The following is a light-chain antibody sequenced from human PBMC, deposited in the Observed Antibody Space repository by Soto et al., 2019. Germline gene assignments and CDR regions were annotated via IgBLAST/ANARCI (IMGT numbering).Light chain of an antibody. CDR2: VGS. Sequence: DGQMVQYPTSVEACVGEEVSISRRANQDISSCLAWYEQKPGKAXXXXXXVGSXFQSGVPSRFSGSGSGTEFTLTITSLQPDDFATYYCQQSYNSPLITFGQGTRLEIK. CDR3: QQSYNSPLIT. CDR1: QDISSC. J-gene: IGKJ5*01. V-gene: IGKV1-12*01.